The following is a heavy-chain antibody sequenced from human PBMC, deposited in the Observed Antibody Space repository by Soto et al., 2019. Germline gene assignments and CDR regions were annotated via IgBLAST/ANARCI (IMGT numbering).Heavy chain of an antibody. CDR2: INHSGST. CDR1: GGSFSGYY. CDR3: ARGPSFYYYDSSGYYFYRSASGDYFDY. J-gene: IGHJ4*02. D-gene: IGHD3-22*01. Sequence: SETLSLTCAVYGGSFSGYYWSWIRQPPGKGLEWIGEINHSGSTNYNPSLKSRVTISVDTSKNQFSLKLSSVTAADTAVYYCARGPSFYYYDSSGYYFYRSASGDYFDYWGQGTLVTVSS. V-gene: IGHV4-34*01.